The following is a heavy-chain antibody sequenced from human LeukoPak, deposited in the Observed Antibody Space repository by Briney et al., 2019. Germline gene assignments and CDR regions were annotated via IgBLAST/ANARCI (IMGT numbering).Heavy chain of an antibody. CDR2: IWYDGSNK. Sequence: GGSLRLSCAASGFTFSSYGMHWVRQAPGKGLEWVAVIWYDGSNKYYADSVKGRFTISRDNSKNTLYLQMNSLRAEDTAVYYCTKDLRYSSSSGFDYWGQGTLVTVSS. CDR1: GFTFSSYG. J-gene: IGHJ4*02. CDR3: TKDLRYSSSSGFDY. V-gene: IGHV3-33*06. D-gene: IGHD6-6*01.